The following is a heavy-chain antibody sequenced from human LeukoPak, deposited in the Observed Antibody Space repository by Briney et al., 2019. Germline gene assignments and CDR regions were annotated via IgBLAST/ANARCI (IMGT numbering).Heavy chain of an antibody. CDR3: ARDKKSGESSEIDY. V-gene: IGHV3-74*03. Sequence: RTGGSLRLSCAASGFTFSNYWVHWVRQAPGKGLVWVSRINRDGSTTKYADSVKGRFTVSRDNAKNTLNLQMNSLRAEDTAVYYCARDKKSGESSEIDYWGQGTLVTASS. D-gene: IGHD3-10*01. CDR1: GFTFSNYW. CDR2: INRDGSTT. J-gene: IGHJ4*02.